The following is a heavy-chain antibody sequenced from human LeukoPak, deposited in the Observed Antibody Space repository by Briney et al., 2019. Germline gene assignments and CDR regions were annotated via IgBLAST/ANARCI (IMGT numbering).Heavy chain of an antibody. J-gene: IGHJ4*02. Sequence: PSETLSLTCTVSGGSISTYYWSWIRQPPGKGLEWIGYIYYSGSTNYNPSLKSRVTISVDTSKSLFSLKLSSVTAADTAVYYCASVEMAAFTIEFWGQGPLVTVSS. CDR2: IYYSGST. V-gene: IGHV4-59*01. CDR3: ASVEMAAFTIEF. D-gene: IGHD5-24*01. CDR1: GGSISTYY.